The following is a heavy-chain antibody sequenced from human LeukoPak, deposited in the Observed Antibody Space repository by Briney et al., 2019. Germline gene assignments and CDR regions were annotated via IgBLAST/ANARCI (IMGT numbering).Heavy chain of an antibody. Sequence: ASVKVSCKVSGYTFTDYYMHWVQQAPGKGLEWMGLVDPEDGETIYAEKFQGRVTITADTSTDTAYMELSSLRSEDTAVYYCALTNLPGAFDIWGQGTMATVSS. CDR2: VDPEDGET. V-gene: IGHV1-69-2*01. CDR1: GYTFTDYY. J-gene: IGHJ3*02. CDR3: ALTNLPGAFDI. D-gene: IGHD2-8*01.